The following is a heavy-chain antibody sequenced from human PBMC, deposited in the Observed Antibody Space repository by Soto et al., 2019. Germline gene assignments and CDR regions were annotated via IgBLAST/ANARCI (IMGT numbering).Heavy chain of an antibody. Sequence: QVQLVQSGAEVKKPGSSVKVSCKASGGTFSSYAINWVRQAPGQGLEWMGGIIPIFGTADYAQKFQGRVTITADESTSTAYMALSSLRSEDTAVYYCASRITGSPNYSYGMDVWGQGTTVTVSS. CDR3: ASRITGSPNYSYGMDV. CDR1: GGTFSSYA. D-gene: IGHD1-20*01. CDR2: IIPIFGTA. V-gene: IGHV1-69*12. J-gene: IGHJ6*02.